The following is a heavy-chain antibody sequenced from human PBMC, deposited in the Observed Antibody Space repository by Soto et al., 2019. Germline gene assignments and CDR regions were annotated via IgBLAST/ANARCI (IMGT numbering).Heavy chain of an antibody. CDR1: VVSFSGYY. CDR2: INHSGST. CDR3: ARARKKYYDFWSGYNWFEP. Sequence: SDTLSLTCAFYVVSFSGYYWSWIRHPPGKWLEWIGEINHSGSTNYNPSLKSRVTISVDTSKNQFSLKLSSVTAADTAVYYCARARKKYYDFWSGYNWFEPWGQGTLFSVSS. V-gene: IGHV4-34*01. D-gene: IGHD3-3*01. J-gene: IGHJ5*02.